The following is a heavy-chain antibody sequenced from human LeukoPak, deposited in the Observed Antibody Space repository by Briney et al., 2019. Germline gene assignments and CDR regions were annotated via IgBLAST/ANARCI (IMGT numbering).Heavy chain of an antibody. J-gene: IGHJ6*03. CDR2: IRYDGSNK. Sequence: GGSLRLSCAASGFTFSSYGMHWVRQAPGKGLEWVAFIRYDGSNKYYADSVKGRFTISRDNSKNTLYLQMNSLRAEDTAVYYCAKDFHDYSNYRYYYYYYMDVWGKGTTVTVS. CDR1: GFTFSSYG. V-gene: IGHV3-30*02. CDR3: AKDFHDYSNYRYYYYYYMDV. D-gene: IGHD4-11*01.